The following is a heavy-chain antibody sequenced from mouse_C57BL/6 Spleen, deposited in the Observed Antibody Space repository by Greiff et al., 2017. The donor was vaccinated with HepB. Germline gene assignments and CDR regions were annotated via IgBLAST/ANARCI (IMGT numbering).Heavy chain of an antibody. J-gene: IGHJ2*01. Sequence: QVQLQQPGAELVKPGASVKLSCKASGYTFTSYWMQWVKQRPGQGLEWIGEIDPSDSYTNYNQKFKGKATLTVDTSSSTAYMQLSSLTSEDSAVYQCESPHSSSDYFDHGGKGTTLTVPS. CDR1: GYTFTSYW. CDR3: ESPHSSSDYFDH. V-gene: IGHV1-50*01. CDR2: IDPSDSYT.